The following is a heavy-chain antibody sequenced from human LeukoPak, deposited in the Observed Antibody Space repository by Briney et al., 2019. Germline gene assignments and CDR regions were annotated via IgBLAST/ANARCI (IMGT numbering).Heavy chain of an antibody. J-gene: IGHJ3*02. V-gene: IGHV4-59*01. CDR1: GGSISSYY. CDR3: ARELLSNYYDSSGYYYFGAFDI. D-gene: IGHD3-22*01. Sequence: KTSETLSLTCTVSGGSISSYYWSWIRQPPGKGLEWIGYIYYSGSTNYNPSLKSRVTISVDTSKNQFSLKLSSVTAADTAVYYCARELLSNYYDSSGYYYFGAFDIWGQGTMVTVSS. CDR2: IYYSGST.